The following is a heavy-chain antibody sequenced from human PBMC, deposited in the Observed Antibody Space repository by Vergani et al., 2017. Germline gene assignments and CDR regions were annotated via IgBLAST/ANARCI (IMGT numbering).Heavy chain of an antibody. V-gene: IGHV4-61*01. CDR3: ARDIGPFGSSDAFDI. CDR2: IYYSGST. CDR1: GGSVSSGSYY. Sequence: QVQLQESGPGLVKPSETLSLTCTVSGGSVSSGSYYWSWIRQPPGKGLEWIGYIYYSGSTNYNPSLKSRVTISVDTSKNQCSLKLSSVTAADTAVYYCARDIGPFGSSDAFDIWGQGTMVTVSS. J-gene: IGHJ3*02. D-gene: IGHD1-26*01.